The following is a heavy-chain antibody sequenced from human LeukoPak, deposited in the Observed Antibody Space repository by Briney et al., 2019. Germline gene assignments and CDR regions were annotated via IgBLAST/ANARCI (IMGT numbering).Heavy chain of an antibody. D-gene: IGHD3-3*01. Sequence: PGGSLRLSCAASGFTFSSYWMSWVRQAPGRGLEWVANINEDGSGSYYLDSVKGRFSISRDNAKNSLYLQMNSLRAEDTAVYYCARVRSGYYFDYWGQGTLVTVSS. CDR3: ARVRSGYYFDY. CDR1: GFTFSSYW. CDR2: INEDGSGS. V-gene: IGHV3-7*02. J-gene: IGHJ4*02.